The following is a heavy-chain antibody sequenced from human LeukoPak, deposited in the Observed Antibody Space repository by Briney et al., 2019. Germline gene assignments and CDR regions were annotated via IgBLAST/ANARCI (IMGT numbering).Heavy chain of an antibody. Sequence: SGGSLRLSCAASGFTFSSYWMHWVRQAPGKGLVWVSRINTDGSSTSYADSVKGRFTISRDNAKNTLYLQMNSLRAEDTAVYYCARDTPIQLWSSRSVDYYYYMDVWGKGTTVTVSS. V-gene: IGHV3-74*01. CDR1: GFTFSSYW. D-gene: IGHD5-18*01. CDR3: ARDTPIQLWSSRSVDYYYYMDV. J-gene: IGHJ6*03. CDR2: INTDGSST.